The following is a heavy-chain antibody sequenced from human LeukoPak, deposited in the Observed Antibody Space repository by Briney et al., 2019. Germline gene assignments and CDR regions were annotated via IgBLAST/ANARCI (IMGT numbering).Heavy chain of an antibody. CDR2: MSGGGGST. CDR3: ATVRQGTTRDFEY. V-gene: IGHV3-23*01. D-gene: IGHD1-7*01. J-gene: IGHJ4*02. CDR1: GFTFSSYA. Sequence: PGGSLRLSCAASGFTFSSYAMSWVRQAQGKGLEWVSSMSGGGGSTYHADSVKGRFTISRDISKNTLYLQMTSLRAEDTAVYFCATVRQGTTRDFEYWGQGTLVTVSS.